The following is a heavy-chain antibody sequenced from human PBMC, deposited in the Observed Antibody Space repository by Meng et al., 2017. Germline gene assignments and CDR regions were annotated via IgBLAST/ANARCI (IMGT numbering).Heavy chain of an antibody. Sequence: QITLKESGPTLVKATHTLTLTCTFSGFSLSTRGVGVGWIRQPPGKALDWLALNYWDDDKRYSPSLKSRLTIRKDTSKNQVVLTMTNMDPVDTGKYYCVRRRDYGDYIDYWGQGTLVTVSS. V-gene: IGHV2-5*02. D-gene: IGHD4-17*01. CDR3: VRRRDYGDYIDY. CDR2: NYWDDDK. CDR1: GFSLSTRGVG. J-gene: IGHJ4*02.